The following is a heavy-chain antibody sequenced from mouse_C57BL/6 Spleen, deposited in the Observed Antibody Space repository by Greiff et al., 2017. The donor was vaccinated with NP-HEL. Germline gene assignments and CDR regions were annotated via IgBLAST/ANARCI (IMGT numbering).Heavy chain of an antibody. V-gene: IGHV1-54*01. D-gene: IGHD4-1*01. CDR3: ARSNWPRYFDV. J-gene: IGHJ1*03. CDR2: INPGSGGT. Sequence: QVQLQQSGAELVRPGTSVKVSCKASGYAFTNYLIEWVKQRPGQGLEWIGVINPGSGGTNYNEKFKGKATLTADKSSSTAYMQLSSLTSEDSAVYFCARSNWPRYFDVWGTGTTVTVSS. CDR1: GYAFTNYL.